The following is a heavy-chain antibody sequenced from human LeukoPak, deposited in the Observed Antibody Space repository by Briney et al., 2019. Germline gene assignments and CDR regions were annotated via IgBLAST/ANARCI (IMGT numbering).Heavy chain of an antibody. J-gene: IGHJ4*02. V-gene: IGHV3-13*04. CDR1: GLTFSYYD. CDR3: ARATEGFDY. Sequence: GGSLRLSCAASGLTFSYYDMHWVRQATGKGLEWVSTILSTGDTYYAGSVKGRFTISRENAKNSLYLQMNGLRAGDTAVYYCARATEGFDYWGQGTLVTVSS. CDR2: ILSTGDT.